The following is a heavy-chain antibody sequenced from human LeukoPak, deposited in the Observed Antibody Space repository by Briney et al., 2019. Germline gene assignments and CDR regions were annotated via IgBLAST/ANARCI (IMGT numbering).Heavy chain of an antibody. CDR3: ARDWGCSGGNCYNAFDI. CDR2: IYHSGST. D-gene: IGHD2-15*01. Sequence: SQTLSLTCAVSGGSISSDGYSWNWIRQPPGKGLEWIGYIYHSGSTYYNPSLKSRVTISVDRSKNQFSLKLRSVTAADTAVYYCARDWGCSGGNCYNAFDIWGQGTMVTVSS. V-gene: IGHV4-30-2*01. J-gene: IGHJ3*02. CDR1: GGSISSDGYS.